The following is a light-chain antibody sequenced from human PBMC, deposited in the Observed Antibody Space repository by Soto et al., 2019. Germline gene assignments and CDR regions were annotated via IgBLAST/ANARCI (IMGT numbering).Light chain of an antibody. J-gene: IGKJ5*01. CDR2: GAS. CDR1: QSVSDAF. Sequence: EIVLTQSPGTLSLSPGERVTLSCRASQSVSDAFLAWFQQTPGQAPRLLIYGASNKATGIPDRFSGSGSGTDFTLTISRLEPEDFALYFCQQYSSSPITFGQGTRLE. V-gene: IGKV3-20*01. CDR3: QQYSSSPIT.